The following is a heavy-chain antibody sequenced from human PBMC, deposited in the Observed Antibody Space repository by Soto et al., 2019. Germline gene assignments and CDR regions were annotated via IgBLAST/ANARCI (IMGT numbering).Heavy chain of an antibody. CDR2: INHSGST. D-gene: IGHD4-17*01. V-gene: IGHV4-34*01. CDR1: GGSFSGYY. Sequence: QVQLQQWGAGLLKPSETLSLTCAVYGGSFSGYYWSWIRQPPGKGLEWIGEINHSGSTNYNPSLKSRVTISVDTSKNQFSLKLSSVTAADTAVYYCARAVIGDYVGWFDPWGQGTLVTVSS. J-gene: IGHJ5*02. CDR3: ARAVIGDYVGWFDP.